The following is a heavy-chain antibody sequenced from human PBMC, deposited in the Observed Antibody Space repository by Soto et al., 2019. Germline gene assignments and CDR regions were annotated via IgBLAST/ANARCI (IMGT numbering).Heavy chain of an antibody. J-gene: IGHJ6*02. CDR2: IIPIFGTA. CDR1: GGTFSSYA. Sequence: QVQLVQSGAEVKKPGSSVKVSCKASGGTFSSYAISWVRQAPGQGLEWMGGIIPIFGTANYAQKFQGRVTITADEATRTAHMEVSTLGSEDRAGYYCGSVGGEDYVWGSYRSRDYYGMDVWGQGTTVTVSS. CDR3: GSVGGEDYVWGSYRSRDYYGMDV. D-gene: IGHD3-16*02. V-gene: IGHV1-69*01.